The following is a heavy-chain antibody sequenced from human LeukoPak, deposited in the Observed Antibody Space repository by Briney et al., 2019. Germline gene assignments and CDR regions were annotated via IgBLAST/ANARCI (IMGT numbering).Heavy chain of an antibody. CDR1: GYSFTGHY. Sequence: ASVRVSCKASGYSFTGHYMHWVRQAPGQGLEWVGWINAGNGNTKYSQEFQGRVTMTRDTSISTPYMELSRLRSDDTAMYYCARTFYYGSGRARYMDVWGKGTTVTVSS. J-gene: IGHJ6*03. D-gene: IGHD3-10*01. CDR3: ARTFYYGSGRARYMDV. V-gene: IGHV1-2*02. CDR2: INAGNGNT.